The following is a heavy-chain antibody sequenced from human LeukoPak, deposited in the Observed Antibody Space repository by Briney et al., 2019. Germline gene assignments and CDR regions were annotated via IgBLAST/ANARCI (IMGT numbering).Heavy chain of an antibody. CDR3: ATGPRGYYDSSGDVTHLDY. Sequence: ASVKVSCKVSGYTLTELSMHWVRQAPGKGLEWVGGFDPEDGETIYAQTFQGRVTMTEDKSTDTAYMELSRLRSEDTAVYYCATGPRGYYDSSGDVTHLDYWGQGTLVTVSS. CDR2: FDPEDGET. J-gene: IGHJ4*02. CDR1: GYTLTELS. D-gene: IGHD3-22*01. V-gene: IGHV1-24*01.